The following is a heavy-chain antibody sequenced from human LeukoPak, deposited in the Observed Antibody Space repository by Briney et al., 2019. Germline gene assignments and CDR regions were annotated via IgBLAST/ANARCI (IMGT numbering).Heavy chain of an antibody. D-gene: IGHD3-22*01. CDR2: IKSKTVGGTT. CDR3: TTDYYDTSGYSSYY. J-gene: IGHJ4*02. V-gene: IGHV3-15*01. CDR1: GFTFSTAW. Sequence: GGSLRLSCAVSGFTFSTAWLSWFRQAPGKGLEWVGRIKSKTVGGTTDYAGHVKGRFTISREDSKYTLYLQMSSLETEDTALYYCTTDYYDTSGYSSYYWGQGTLVTVSA.